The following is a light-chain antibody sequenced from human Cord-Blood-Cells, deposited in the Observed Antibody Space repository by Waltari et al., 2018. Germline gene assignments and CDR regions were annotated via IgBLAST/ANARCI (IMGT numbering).Light chain of an antibody. CDR1: QSISSY. CDR2: AAS. Sequence: DIQMTQSPSSLSASVGDRVTITCRASQSISSYLNWYQQKPGKAPKLLIYAASIFQSGVPSRFSCSGSGTDFTLTISSLQPEDFATYYCQQSYSTLFTFGPGTKVDIK. V-gene: IGKV1-39*01. J-gene: IGKJ3*01. CDR3: QQSYSTLFT.